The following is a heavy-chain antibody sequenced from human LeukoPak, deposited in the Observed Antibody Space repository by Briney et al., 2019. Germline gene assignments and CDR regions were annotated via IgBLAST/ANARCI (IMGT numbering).Heavy chain of an antibody. V-gene: IGHV4-39*01. Sequence: SETLSLTCNVSGGSISSNTYFWGWIRRPPGKGLEWIGSIRYSGSTCYNPSLKSRVTISVDTSKNQFSLNLSSLTAADTAVYYCATSDTVPTYNWFDPWGQGTLVTVS. J-gene: IGHJ5*02. CDR2: IRYSGST. D-gene: IGHD4-17*01. CDR1: GGSISSNTYF. CDR3: ATSDTVPTYNWFDP.